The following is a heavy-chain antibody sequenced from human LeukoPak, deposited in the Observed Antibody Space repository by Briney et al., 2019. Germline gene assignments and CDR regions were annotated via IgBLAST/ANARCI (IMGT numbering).Heavy chain of an antibody. J-gene: IGHJ4*02. Sequence: PGGSLRLSCAASGFTFSDHYLDWVRQAPGKGLEWFGRSRSKTNRYTTQYAASVKGRFTISRDDSKNSLYLQMNSLKTEDTAVYYCARGDSSGWGLDYWGLGTLVTVSS. CDR1: GFTFSDHY. CDR2: SRSKTNRYTT. V-gene: IGHV3-72*01. D-gene: IGHD6-19*01. CDR3: ARGDSSGWGLDY.